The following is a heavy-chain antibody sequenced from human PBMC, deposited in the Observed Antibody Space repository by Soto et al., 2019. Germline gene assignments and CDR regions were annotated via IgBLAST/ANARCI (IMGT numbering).Heavy chain of an antibody. D-gene: IGHD5-12*01. CDR2: IIPIFGTA. Sequence: SVKVSCKASGGTFSSYAISWVRQAPGQGLEWMGRIIPIFGTANYAQKFQGRVTITADESTSTAYMELSSLRSEDTAVYYCARDPGDGYKYYYYYGMDVWGQGTTVTVSS. V-gene: IGHV1-69*13. CDR3: ARDPGDGYKYYYYYGMDV. CDR1: GGTFSSYA. J-gene: IGHJ6*02.